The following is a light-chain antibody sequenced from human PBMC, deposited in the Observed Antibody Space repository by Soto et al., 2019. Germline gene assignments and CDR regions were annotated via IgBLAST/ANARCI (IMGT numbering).Light chain of an antibody. V-gene: IGKV1-5*03. Sequence: DIQLTQSPSTLSASVGARVTITCRASQGISSWLAWYQQKPGKAPKLLIYKASSLESGIPSRFSGSGSGTEFTSTISSVQPDDSGTYDGQQYYPDSYTCGEGINMEI. CDR2: KAS. J-gene: IGKJ2*01. CDR1: QGISSW. CDR3: QQYYPDSYT.